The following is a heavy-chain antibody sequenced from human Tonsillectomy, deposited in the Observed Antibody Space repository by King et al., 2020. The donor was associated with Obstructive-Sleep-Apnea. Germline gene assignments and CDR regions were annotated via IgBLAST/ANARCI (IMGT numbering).Heavy chain of an antibody. Sequence: VQLVESGGGLVQPGGSLRLSCEASGFTFSRYSMNWVRQAPGKGLEWISLITSSSSTVDHADSVKGRFTISRDNAKNSVYLQMNSLAAEDTAVYYCARADIVAGTGFDYWGQGTLVTVSS. J-gene: IGHJ4*02. D-gene: IGHD6-19*01. CDR3: ARADIVAGTGFDY. CDR1: GFTFSRYS. CDR2: ITSSSSTV. V-gene: IGHV3-48*04.